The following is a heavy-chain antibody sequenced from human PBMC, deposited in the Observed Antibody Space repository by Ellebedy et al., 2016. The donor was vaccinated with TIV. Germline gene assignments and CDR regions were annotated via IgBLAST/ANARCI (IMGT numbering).Heavy chain of an antibody. CDR1: GGSVSSGSYY. D-gene: IGHD3-22*01. V-gene: IGHV4-61*01. J-gene: IGHJ4*02. Sequence: SETLSLXXTVSGGSVSSGSYYWSWIRQPPGKGLEWIGYIYYSGSTNYNPSLKSRVTISVDTSKNQFSLKLSSVTAADTAVFYCARGRGTGRYYDSSGYRAFYFDYWGQGTLVTVSS. CDR2: IYYSGST. CDR3: ARGRGTGRYYDSSGYRAFYFDY.